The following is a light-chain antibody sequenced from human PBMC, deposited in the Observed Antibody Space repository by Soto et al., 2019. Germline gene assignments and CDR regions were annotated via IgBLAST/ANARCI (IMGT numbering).Light chain of an antibody. CDR1: QSISSY. J-gene: IGKJ2*01. V-gene: IGKV1-39*01. Sequence: DIQMTQSPSSLSASVGDRVTITCRASQSISSYLNWYQQKPGKAPKLLIYAASSLQIGDPSRFSGSGSGTDFTLTISSLQPEDFATYYCQQSYSTPPYAFGQGTKLEIK. CDR2: AAS. CDR3: QQSYSTPPYA.